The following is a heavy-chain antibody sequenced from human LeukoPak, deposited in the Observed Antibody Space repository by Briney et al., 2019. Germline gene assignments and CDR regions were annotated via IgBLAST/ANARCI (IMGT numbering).Heavy chain of an antibody. V-gene: IGHV3-48*03. CDR2: ISTSGSTT. CDR3: ARDYGGSSPFDY. CDR1: GFTFSSFE. Sequence: GGSLRLSCAASGFTFSSFEMNWVRQAPGKGLEWVSYISTSGSTTYYADSVKGRFTISRDNAKNSLYLQMNSLRAEDTAVYYCARDYGGSSPFDYWGQGTLVTVSS. J-gene: IGHJ4*02. D-gene: IGHD4-23*01.